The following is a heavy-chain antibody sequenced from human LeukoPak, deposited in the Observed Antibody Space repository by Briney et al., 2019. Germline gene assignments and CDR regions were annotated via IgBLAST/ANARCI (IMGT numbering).Heavy chain of an antibody. CDR1: GFTFSSYA. J-gene: IGHJ3*02. V-gene: IGHV3-30-3*01. D-gene: IGHD3-22*01. Sequence: GRSLRLSCAASGFTFSSYAMHWVRQAPGKGLEWVAVISYDGSNKYYADSVKGRFTISRDNSKNTLYLQMNSLRAEDTAVYYCARHGPARYYDSSGYYRGAFDIWGQGTMATVSS. CDR2: ISYDGSNK. CDR3: ARHGPARYYDSSGYYRGAFDI.